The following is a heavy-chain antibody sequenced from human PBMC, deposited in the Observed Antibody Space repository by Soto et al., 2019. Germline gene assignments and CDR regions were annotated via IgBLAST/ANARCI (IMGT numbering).Heavy chain of an antibody. CDR2: ISYDGSNK. J-gene: IGHJ4*02. Sequence: QVQLVESGGGVVQPGRSLRLSCAASGFTFSSYAMHWVRQAPGKGLEWVAVISYDGSNKYYADSVKGRFTISRDNSKNTLYLQMNSLRAEDTAGYYCARGTVGGVATMIGDYWGQGTLVTVSS. CDR1: GFTFSSYA. CDR3: ARGTVGGVATMIGDY. D-gene: IGHD5-12*01. V-gene: IGHV3-30-3*01.